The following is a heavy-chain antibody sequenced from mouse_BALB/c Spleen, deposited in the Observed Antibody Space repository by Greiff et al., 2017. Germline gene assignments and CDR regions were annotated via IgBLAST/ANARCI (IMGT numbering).Heavy chain of an antibody. V-gene: IGHV14-3*02. J-gene: IGHJ3*01. D-gene: IGHD2-2*01. CDR2: IDPANGNT. Sequence: EVQLQQSGAELVKPGASVKLSCTASGFNIKDNYMHWVKQRPEQGLEWIGRIDPANGNTKYDPKFQGKATITADTSSNTAYLQLSSLTSEDTAVYYCATYGYFFAYWGQGTLVTVSA. CDR1: GFNIKDNY. CDR3: ATYGYFFAY.